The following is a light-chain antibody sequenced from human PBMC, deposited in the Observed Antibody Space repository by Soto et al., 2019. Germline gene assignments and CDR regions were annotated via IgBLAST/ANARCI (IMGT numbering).Light chain of an antibody. V-gene: IGKV1-5*03. CDR2: KAS. CDR1: QSISSL. J-gene: IGKJ5*01. Sequence: DIQMTQSPGSLSASLGDGVTSTCVASQSISSLLAWYQQKPGKAPKFLIYKASSLQSGVPSRFSGSGSGTDFTLTISSLQPEDFATYYCQQSYSTPITFGQGTRLEIK. CDR3: QQSYSTPIT.